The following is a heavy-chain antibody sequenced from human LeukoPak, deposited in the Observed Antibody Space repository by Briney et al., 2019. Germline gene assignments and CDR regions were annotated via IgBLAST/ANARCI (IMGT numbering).Heavy chain of an antibody. CDR1: GGSFSGYY. V-gene: IGHV4-34*01. Sequence: SETLSLTCAAYGGSFSGYYWSWIRQPPGKGLEWIGEINHSGSTNYNPSLKSRVTISVDTSKNQFSLKLSSVTAADTAVYYCARRRGLLWFGESKGNWFDPWGQGTLVTVSS. D-gene: IGHD3-10*01. J-gene: IGHJ5*02. CDR3: ARRRGLLWFGESKGNWFDP. CDR2: INHSGST.